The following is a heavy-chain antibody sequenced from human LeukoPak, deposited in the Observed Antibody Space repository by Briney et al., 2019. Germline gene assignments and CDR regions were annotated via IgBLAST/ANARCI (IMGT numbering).Heavy chain of an antibody. V-gene: IGHV3-21*01. Sequence: GASLRLSCAASGFTFSSYAMSWVRQAPGKGLEWVSSISSSSSYIYYADSVKGRFTISRDNAKNSLYLQMNSLRAEDTAVYYCARDRAHCSSTSCYREAGWFDPWGQGTLVTVSS. CDR2: ISSSSSYI. D-gene: IGHD2-2*02. CDR1: GFTFSSYA. J-gene: IGHJ5*02. CDR3: ARDRAHCSSTSCYREAGWFDP.